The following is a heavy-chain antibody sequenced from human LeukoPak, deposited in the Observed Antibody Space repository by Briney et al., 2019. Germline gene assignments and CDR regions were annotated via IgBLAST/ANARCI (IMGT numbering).Heavy chain of an antibody. D-gene: IGHD2-8*01. V-gene: IGHV1-8*01. CDR3: GRGRGNGRPENYFDY. CDR1: GYTFTSYD. CDR2: MNPNSGNT. Sequence: ASVKVSCKASGYTFTSYDINWVRQATGQGLEWMGWMNPNSGNTGYVQKFQGRVSMTRNTSISTGYMELSSLRSEDTAVYYCGRGRGNGRPENYFDYWGQGTLVTVSS. J-gene: IGHJ4*02.